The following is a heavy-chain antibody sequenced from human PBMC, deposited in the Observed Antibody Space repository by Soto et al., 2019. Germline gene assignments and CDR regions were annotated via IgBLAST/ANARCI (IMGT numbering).Heavy chain of an antibody. CDR1: GFTFSNAW. V-gene: IGHV3-15*01. Sequence: GGSLRLSCAASGFTFSNAWMSWVRQAPGKGLEWVGRIKSKTDGGTTDYAAPVKGRFTISRDDSKNTLYLQMNSLKTEDEAVVYCCTDLYSSGPDAYDIWGQGTMVTVSS. D-gene: IGHD6-19*01. CDR2: IKSKTDGGTT. J-gene: IGHJ3*02. CDR3: CTDLYSSGPDAYDI.